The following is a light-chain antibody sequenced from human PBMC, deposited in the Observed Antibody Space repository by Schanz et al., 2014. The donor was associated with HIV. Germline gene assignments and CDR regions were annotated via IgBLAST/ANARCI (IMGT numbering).Light chain of an antibody. CDR1: QSVSSN. J-gene: IGKJ2*01. CDR2: SAS. CDR3: QLYGSSPLYT. V-gene: IGKV3-20*01. Sequence: ELVLTQSPGTLSLSPGERATLSCRASQSVSSNVAWYQQKPAQAPRLLIYSASNRASGIPDRFSGSGSGTDFTLTSSRLEPEDFAVYYCQLYGSSPLYTFGQGTKLEIK.